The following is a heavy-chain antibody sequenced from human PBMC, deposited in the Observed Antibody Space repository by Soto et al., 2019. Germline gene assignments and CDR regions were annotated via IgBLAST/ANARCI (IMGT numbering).Heavy chain of an antibody. CDR3: ARSSGWYYVDY. D-gene: IGHD3-22*01. CDR2: INAGNGNT. CDR1: GYTFTSYG. V-gene: IGHV1-3*01. Sequence: GASVKVSCKASGYTFTSYGIHWVRQAPGQRLEWMGWINAGNGNTKYSQKFQGRVTITRDTSASTAYMELSSLRSEDTAVHYCARSSGWYYVDYWGQGPRVTVS. J-gene: IGHJ4*02.